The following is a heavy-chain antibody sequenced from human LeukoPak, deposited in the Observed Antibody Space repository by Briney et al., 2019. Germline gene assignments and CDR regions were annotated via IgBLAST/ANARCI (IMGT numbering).Heavy chain of an antibody. D-gene: IGHD1-1*01. CDR1: GGSISSYY. Sequence: SETLSLTCTVSGGSISSYYWSWIRQPPGKGLEWIGYIYYSGSTNYNPSLKSRVTISVDTSKNQFSLKLSSVTAADTAVYYCARAGTGYYYYMDVWGKGTTVTVSS. J-gene: IGHJ6*03. CDR3: ARAGTGYYYYMDV. CDR2: IYYSGST. V-gene: IGHV4-59*01.